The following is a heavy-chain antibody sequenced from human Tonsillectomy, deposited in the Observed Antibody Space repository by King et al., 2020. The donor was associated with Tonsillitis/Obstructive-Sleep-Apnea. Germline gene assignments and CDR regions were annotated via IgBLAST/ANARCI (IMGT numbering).Heavy chain of an antibody. CDR2: IKNDGSST. J-gene: IGHJ6*02. Sequence: VQLVESGGGLVQPGGSLRLSCAASGFTFSSYWMHWVRQAPGKGWVWVSLIKNDGSSTSDADSVKGRFTISRDNAKNTLSLQMNRLRAEDTAVYYCARGDRVAQGNYAMDVWGQGTTVTVSS. CDR3: ARGDRVAQGNYAMDV. V-gene: IGHV3-74*01. CDR1: GFTFSSYW. D-gene: IGHD2-15*01.